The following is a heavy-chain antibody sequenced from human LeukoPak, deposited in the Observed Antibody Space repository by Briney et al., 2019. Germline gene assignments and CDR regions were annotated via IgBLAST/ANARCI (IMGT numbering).Heavy chain of an antibody. CDR1: GYSISSGYY. CDR2: IHHSGST. D-gene: IGHD2-15*01. V-gene: IGHV4-38-2*02. J-gene: IGHJ6*03. CDR3: ARGYCSGGSCYSSHYYSYMDV. Sequence: SETLPLTCTVSGYSISSGYYWGWIRQPPGKGLEWIGSIHHSGSTYSNPSLKSRVTISVDTSKNQFSLKLNSVTAADTAVYYCARGYCSGGSCYSSHYYSYMDVWGKGTTVTVSS.